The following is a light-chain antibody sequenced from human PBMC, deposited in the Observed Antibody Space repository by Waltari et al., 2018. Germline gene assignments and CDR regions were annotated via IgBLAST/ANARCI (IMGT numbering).Light chain of an antibody. J-gene: IGLJ1*01. V-gene: IGLV3-25*03. CDR1: ALPKQY. CDR2: KDS. Sequence: SYELTQPPSVSVSPGQTARITCSGDALPKQYAYWYQPKPGQAPVLVIYKDSERPSGIPERFSGSSSGTTVTLTISGVQAEDEADYYCQSADSSAYYVFGTGTKVTVL. CDR3: QSADSSAYYV.